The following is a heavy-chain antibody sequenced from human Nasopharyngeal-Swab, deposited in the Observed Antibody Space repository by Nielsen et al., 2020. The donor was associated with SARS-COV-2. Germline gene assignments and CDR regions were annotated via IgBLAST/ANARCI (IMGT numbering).Heavy chain of an antibody. CDR2: MYDNEYT. Sequence: SETLSLTCTVSGASMSGYSWSWIRPPPGKGLGWIAFMYDNEYTNYNPSLRGRATISLDTSKNQFSLKVTSVTAADTAVYYCARENWQLANVFDIWGQGTMVTVSS. D-gene: IGHD6-19*01. CDR3: ARENWQLANVFDI. J-gene: IGHJ3*02. V-gene: IGHV4-59*01. CDR1: GASMSGYS.